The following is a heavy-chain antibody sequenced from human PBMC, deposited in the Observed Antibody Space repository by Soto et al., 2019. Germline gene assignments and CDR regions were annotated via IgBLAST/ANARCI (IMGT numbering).Heavy chain of an antibody. Sequence: QVQLQESGPGLVKPSETLSLTCTVSSASFTVYYWSWIRQPPGKGLEWIGYIYYSGSTSYNPSLTSRVTLSADTSKNQSSLKRRSVTAADTAVYYCARDAGGPGDYWGQGVLVTVSS. D-gene: IGHD2-15*01. CDR1: SASFTVYY. J-gene: IGHJ4*02. CDR2: IYYSGST. V-gene: IGHV4-59*01. CDR3: ARDAGGPGDY.